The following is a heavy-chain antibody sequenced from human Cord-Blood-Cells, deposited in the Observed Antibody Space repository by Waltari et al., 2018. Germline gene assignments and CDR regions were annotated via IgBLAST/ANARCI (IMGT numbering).Heavy chain of an antibody. D-gene: IGHD6-19*01. CDR2: INHSGST. J-gene: IGHJ4*02. Sequence: QVQLQQWGAGLLKPSETLSLTCAVYGGSFSGYSWSWIRQPPGKGLEWIGEINHSGSTNYNPSLKSRVTISVDTSKNQFSLKLSSVTAADTAVYYCARGLHAGALAVAGFEDWGQGTLVTVSS. V-gene: IGHV4-34*01. CDR3: ARGLHAGALAVAGFED. CDR1: GGSFSGYS.